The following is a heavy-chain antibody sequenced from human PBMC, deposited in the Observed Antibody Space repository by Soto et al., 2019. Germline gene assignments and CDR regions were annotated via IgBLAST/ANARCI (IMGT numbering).Heavy chain of an antibody. CDR2: IWYDGSNK. Sequence: QVQLVESGGGVVQPGRSLRLSCAASGFTFSSYGMHWVRQAPGKGLEWVAVIWYDGSNKYYADSVKGRFTISRDNSKNTLYLQMNSLRAEDTAVYYCARGGAYDSSGYYVYYYYGMDVWGQGTTVTVSS. V-gene: IGHV3-33*01. J-gene: IGHJ6*02. CDR3: ARGGAYDSSGYYVYYYYGMDV. D-gene: IGHD3-22*01. CDR1: GFTFSSYG.